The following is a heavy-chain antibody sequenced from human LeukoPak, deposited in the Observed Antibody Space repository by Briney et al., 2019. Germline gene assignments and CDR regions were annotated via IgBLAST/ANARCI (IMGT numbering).Heavy chain of an antibody. CDR2: IYYSGST. D-gene: IGHD2/OR15-2a*01. Sequence: SETLSLTCTVSGGSISSYYWSWIRQPPGKGLEWIGYIYYSGSTNYNPSLKSRVTISVDTPKNQFSLKLSSVTAADTAVYYCARDVRRGTYFYYFDYWGQGTLVTVSS. V-gene: IGHV4-59*01. CDR1: GGSISSYY. CDR3: ARDVRRGTYFYYFDY. J-gene: IGHJ4*02.